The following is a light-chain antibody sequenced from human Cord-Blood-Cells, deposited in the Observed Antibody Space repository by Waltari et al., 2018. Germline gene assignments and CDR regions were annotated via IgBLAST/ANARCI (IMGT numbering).Light chain of an antibody. Sequence: TQSPSSLSASVGDRVTITCRASQSISSYLNWYQQKPGKAPKLLIYAASSLQSGVPSRFSGSGSGTDFTLTISSLQPEDFATYYCQQSHSTPPWTFGQGTKVEIK. V-gene: IGKV1-39*01. CDR3: QQSHSTPPWT. J-gene: IGKJ1*01. CDR2: AAS. CDR1: QSISSY.